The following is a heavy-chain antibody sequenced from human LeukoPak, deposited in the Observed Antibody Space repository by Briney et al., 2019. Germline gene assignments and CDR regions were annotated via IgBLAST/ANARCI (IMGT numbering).Heavy chain of an antibody. Sequence: GGSLRLSCAASGFTFSSYAMSWVRQAPGKGLEWVSTISGNGISTYYADSVKGRFTISRDNFKKTLYLQMNSLRAEEKAVYPCAKKGHRTGTTHIAFWGQGTLVTVSS. CDR3: AKKGHRTGTTHIAF. CDR2: ISGNGIST. CDR1: GFTFSSYA. J-gene: IGHJ4*02. D-gene: IGHD1-1*01. V-gene: IGHV3-23*01.